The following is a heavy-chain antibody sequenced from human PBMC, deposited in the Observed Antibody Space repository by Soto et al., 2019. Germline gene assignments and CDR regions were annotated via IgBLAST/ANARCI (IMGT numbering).Heavy chain of an antibody. CDR2: IYSGEST. CDR3: ARDSSGWFFGAFDI. V-gene: IGHV3-66*01. CDR1: GFSVSGKY. D-gene: IGHD6-19*01. Sequence: EVQLVESGGGLVQPGGSLRLSCAASGFSVSGKYMTWVRQAPGKGLEWVSVIYSGESTHYADSVKCRFTISRDNSKNTLYLQMNSLRAEDTAIYYCARDSSGWFFGAFDIWGQGRMVIVSS. J-gene: IGHJ3*02.